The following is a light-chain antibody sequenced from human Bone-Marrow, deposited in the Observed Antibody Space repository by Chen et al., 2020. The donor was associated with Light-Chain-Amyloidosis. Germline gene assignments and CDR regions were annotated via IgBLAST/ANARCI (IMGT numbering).Light chain of an antibody. CDR1: ALQTKY. V-gene: IGLV3-25*03. CDR3: QSADSSGTYEVI. J-gene: IGLJ2*01. Sequence: SYHLTQPPSVSVSPGQTARITCSGDALQTKYAYWYQQKPGQAPVLVIHRDTERPSGISERFSGSSSGTTATLTISGVQAEDEADYHCQSADSSGTYEVIFGGGTKLTVL. CDR2: RDT.